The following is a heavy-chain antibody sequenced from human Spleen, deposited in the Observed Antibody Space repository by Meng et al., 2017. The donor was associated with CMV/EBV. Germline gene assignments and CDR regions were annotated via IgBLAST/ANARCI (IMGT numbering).Heavy chain of an antibody. CDR3: TKDCTAWSSASCSDF. D-gene: IGHD2-2*01. CDR1: GFTFDDYA. V-gene: IGHV3-9*01. CDR2: ITFRSGII. Sequence: SLKISCAASGFTFDDYALHWVRQVQGKGLEWVSGITFRSGIIGYSYSVNGRFTISRDNAKNPLYLQMNSLRPEYTALYYCTKDCTAWSSASCSDFWGRGTLVTVSS. J-gene: IGHJ4*02.